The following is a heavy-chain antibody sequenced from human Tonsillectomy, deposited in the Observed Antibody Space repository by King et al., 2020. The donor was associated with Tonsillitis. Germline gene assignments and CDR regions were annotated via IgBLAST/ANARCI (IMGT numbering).Heavy chain of an antibody. CDR1: GVPFSSYG. D-gene: IGHD1-14*01. CDR3: VTTGFIEVVRDY. Sequence: VQLVESGGGVVQPGRSLRLSCAASGVPFSSYGMHWVRQAPGKGLEWVALISYDGKKKYYADPVKGRFTISRDNSKNTLYLQMNSLRAEDTAVYYCVTTGFIEVVRDYWGQGTLVTVSS. CDR2: ISYDGKKK. V-gene: IGHV3-30*03. J-gene: IGHJ4*02.